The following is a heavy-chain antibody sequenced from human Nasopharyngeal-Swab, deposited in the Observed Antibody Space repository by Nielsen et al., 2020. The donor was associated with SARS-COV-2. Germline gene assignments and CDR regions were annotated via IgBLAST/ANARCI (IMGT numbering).Heavy chain of an antibody. D-gene: IGHD1-1*01. J-gene: IGHJ4*02. CDR2: ISSSSSYT. CDR3: ARVRNGDYFDY. CDR1: GFTFSDYY. Sequence: GESLKISCAASGFTFSDYYMSWIRQAPGKGLEWVSYISSSSSYTNYADSEKGRYTISRDNAKNSLYLQMNSLRAEDTAVYYCARVRNGDYFDYWGQGTLVTVSS. V-gene: IGHV3-11*06.